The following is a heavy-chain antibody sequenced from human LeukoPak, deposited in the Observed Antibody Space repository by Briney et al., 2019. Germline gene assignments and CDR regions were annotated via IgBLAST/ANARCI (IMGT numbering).Heavy chain of an antibody. CDR1: GFTFSSYV. Sequence: QSGGSLRLSCETAGFTFSSYVMHWVRRTPGKGLVWVSRISHDGFISYADSVKGRFTISRDNAKNTLILQMNSLGAEDTAVHYCARDWVYKIDYWGRGTLVTVSS. CDR3: ARDWVYKIDY. J-gene: IGHJ4*02. V-gene: IGHV3-74*01. CDR2: ISHDGFI. D-gene: IGHD5-24*01.